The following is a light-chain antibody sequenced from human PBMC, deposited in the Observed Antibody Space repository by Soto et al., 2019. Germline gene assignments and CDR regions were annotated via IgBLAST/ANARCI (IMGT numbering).Light chain of an antibody. V-gene: IGKV3-20*01. Sequence: EIVLTQSPGTLSLSPGERATLSCRASQSVSSSYLAWYQQKPGQAPRLLIYGASSSATGIPDRFSGSGSGTDFSLTLSRLEPEDFAVYYCQQYGSSPYTVGQGTKLEIK. CDR2: GAS. J-gene: IGKJ2*01. CDR1: QSVSSSY. CDR3: QQYGSSPYT.